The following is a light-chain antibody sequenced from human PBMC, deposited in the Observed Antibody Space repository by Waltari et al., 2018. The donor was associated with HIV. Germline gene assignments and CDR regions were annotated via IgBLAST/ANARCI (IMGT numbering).Light chain of an antibody. CDR1: SGSVSARNY. CDR3: VLNLGRGIVV. V-gene: IGLV8-61*01. CDR2: SAN. Sequence: QTVVTQEPSFSVSPGGTVTLTCGLSSGSVSARNYASWYQQIPGQAPLTLIHSANTRSSWVPGRFSGSSLGNKAALTITGAQADDEADYYCVLNLGRGIVVFGGGTKVTVL. J-gene: IGLJ2*01.